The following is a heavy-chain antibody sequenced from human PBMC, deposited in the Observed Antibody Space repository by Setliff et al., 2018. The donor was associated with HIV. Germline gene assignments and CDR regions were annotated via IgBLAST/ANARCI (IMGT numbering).Heavy chain of an antibody. D-gene: IGHD1-1*01. V-gene: IGHV1-24*01. CDR3: AASGGGGTVSHPYYFNY. CDR1: GYTLTEVS. CDR2: FDPQDGKT. Sequence: ASVKVSCKISGYTLTEVSMHWVRQAPGKGLEWMGYFDPQDGKTIYAQKFQGRVTITADESTSTVYMELRSLRSEDTAVYYCAASGGGGTVSHPYYFNYWGQGTLVTVSS. J-gene: IGHJ4*02.